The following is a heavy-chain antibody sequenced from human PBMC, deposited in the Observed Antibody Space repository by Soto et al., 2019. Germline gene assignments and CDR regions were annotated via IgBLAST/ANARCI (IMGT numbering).Heavy chain of an antibody. J-gene: IGHJ4*02. CDR2: IKQDASEK. CDR1: GFTFSDYW. CDR3: ARAQTTGWYVSN. V-gene: IGHV3-7*01. D-gene: IGHD6-19*01. Sequence: DVQLVETGGGLVQPGGSLRLSGVASGFTFSDYWMSWVGQAQGKGLEWVANIKQDASEKYYVDSVKGRFTISRDNAKNLLYLQMNSLRVEDTAVYYCARAQTTGWYVSNWGQGTLVTVSS.